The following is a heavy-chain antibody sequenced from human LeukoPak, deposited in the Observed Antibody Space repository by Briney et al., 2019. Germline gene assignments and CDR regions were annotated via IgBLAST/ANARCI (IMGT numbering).Heavy chain of an antibody. Sequence: PGESLKISCKDSGYSLTNYWIGWVRQMPGKGLEWMGIIYPGDSDTRYSPSFQGQVTISADKSISTAYLQWSSLKASDTAMYYCARSRRYSSSFWDSFDYWGQGTLVTVSS. J-gene: IGHJ4*02. V-gene: IGHV5-51*01. D-gene: IGHD6-13*01. CDR3: ARSRRYSSSFWDSFDY. CDR2: IYPGDSDT. CDR1: GYSLTNYW.